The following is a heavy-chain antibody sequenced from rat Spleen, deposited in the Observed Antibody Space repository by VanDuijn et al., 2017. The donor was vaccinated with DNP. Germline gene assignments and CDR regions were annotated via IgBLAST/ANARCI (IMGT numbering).Heavy chain of an antibody. CDR2: VSLDGGRA. D-gene: IGHD4-3*01. J-gene: IGHJ2*01. CDR1: GFSFSDYY. V-gene: IGHV5-22*01. CDR3: TRYYSGYNFFDY. Sequence: EVQLVESGGGLVQPGRSLKLSCAASGFSFSDYYMAWVRQAPTKGLEWVAYVSLDGGRAYYGDSVRGRFTISRDNVESTLYLQMNSLTSEDMATYYCTRYYSGYNFFDYWGQGVMVTVSS.